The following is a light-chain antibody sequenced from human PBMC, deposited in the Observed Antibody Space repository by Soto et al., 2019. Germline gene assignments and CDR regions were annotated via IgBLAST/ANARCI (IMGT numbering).Light chain of an antibody. Sequence: DIVMTQSPLSLPVTPGEPASISCRSSQSLLHSNGYNYLDWYLQKPGQSPQLLIYLGSNRASGVPDWFSGSGSGTDFTLKISRVEAEDVGVYYCMQALQTPPSWTFGQGTKVDIK. CDR2: LGS. J-gene: IGKJ1*01. CDR1: QSLLHSNGYNY. V-gene: IGKV2-28*01. CDR3: MQALQTPPSWT.